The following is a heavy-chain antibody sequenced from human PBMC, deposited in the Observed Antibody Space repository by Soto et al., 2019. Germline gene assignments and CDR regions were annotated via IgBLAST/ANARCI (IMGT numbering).Heavy chain of an antibody. V-gene: IGHV1-46*01. CDR1: GYTFTHYY. J-gene: IGHJ4*02. Sequence: VSVKVSCKTSGYTFTHYYMHWVRLAPGQGLEWMGVINPGGGYTTYAQKFQGRVTMTRDTSTSTVYMELSSLKSEDTAVYYCGREYFDSRGTPPGDWGQGTLVTVSS. CDR3: GREYFDSRGTPPGD. CDR2: INPGGGYT. D-gene: IGHD3-22*01.